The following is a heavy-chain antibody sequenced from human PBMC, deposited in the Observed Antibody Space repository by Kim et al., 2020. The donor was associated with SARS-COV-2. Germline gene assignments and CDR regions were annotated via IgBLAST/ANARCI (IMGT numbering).Heavy chain of an antibody. D-gene: IGHD3-3*01. CDR3: TRGRMLRFLEWLFDY. J-gene: IGHJ4*02. V-gene: IGHV3-49*03. CDR2: IRSKAYGGTT. CDR1: GFTFGDYA. Sequence: GGSLRLSCTASGFTFGDYAMSWFRQAPGKGLEWVGFIRSKAYGGTTEYAASVKGRFTISRDDSKSIAYLQMNSLKTEDTAVYYCTRGRMLRFLEWLFDYWGQGTLVTVSS.